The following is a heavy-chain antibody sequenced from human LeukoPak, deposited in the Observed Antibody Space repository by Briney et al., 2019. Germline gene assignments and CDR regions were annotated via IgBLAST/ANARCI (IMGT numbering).Heavy chain of an antibody. D-gene: IGHD5-18*01. CDR2: MNPNSGNT. CDR3: ARGKREAMAIMTYYYYYMDV. J-gene: IGHJ6*03. CDR1: GYTFTSYD. V-gene: IGHV1-8*03. Sequence: ASVKVSCKASGYTFTSYDINWVRQATGQGLEWMGWMNPNSGNTGYAQKFQGRVTITRNTSISTAYMELSSLRSEDTAVYYCARGKREAMAIMTYYYYYMDVWGKGTTVTVSS.